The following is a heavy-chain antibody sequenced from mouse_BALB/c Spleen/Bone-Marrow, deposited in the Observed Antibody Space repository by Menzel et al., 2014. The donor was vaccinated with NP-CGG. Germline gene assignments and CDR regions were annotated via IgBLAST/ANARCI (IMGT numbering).Heavy chain of an antibody. V-gene: IGHV1-54*01. J-gene: IGHJ1*01. CDR1: GYALTDYL. D-gene: IGHD4-1*01. CDR2: INPGSGGT. CDR3: ARWLGPGWYFDV. Sequence: QVQLKESGAELVRPGTSVKVSCKASGYALTDYLIEWVKQRPGQGLEWIGVINPGSGGTHYNEKFKGKATLTADKSSSTAYMQLSSLTSDDSAVYFCARWLGPGWYFDVWGAGTTVTVSS.